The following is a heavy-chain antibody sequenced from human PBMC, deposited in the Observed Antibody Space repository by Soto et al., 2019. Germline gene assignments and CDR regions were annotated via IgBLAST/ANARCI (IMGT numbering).Heavy chain of an antibody. J-gene: IGHJ5*02. CDR1: GDSISSYY. D-gene: IGHD6-13*01. Sequence: SETLSLTCTVSGDSISSYYWSWIRQPPGKGLEWIGYIYYSGSTYYNPSLKSRVTISVDTSKNQFSRKLSSVTAADTAVYYCASSSWTLNWFDPWGQGTLVTVSS. CDR2: IYYSGST. V-gene: IGHV4-59*04. CDR3: ASSSWTLNWFDP.